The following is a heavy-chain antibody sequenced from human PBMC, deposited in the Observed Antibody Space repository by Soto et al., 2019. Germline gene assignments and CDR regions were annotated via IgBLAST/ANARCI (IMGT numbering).Heavy chain of an antibody. CDR2: IYYSGST. CDR3: ARDQRRGYYDSSGYRAFDI. CDR1: CGSISSYY. V-gene: IGHV4-59*01. J-gene: IGHJ3*02. D-gene: IGHD3-22*01. Sequence: SETLSLTCTVSCGSISSYYWSWIRQPPGKGLEWIGYIYYSGSTNYNPSLKSRVTISVDTSKNQFSLKLSSVTAADTAVYYCARDQRRGYYDSSGYRAFDIWGQGTMVTVSS.